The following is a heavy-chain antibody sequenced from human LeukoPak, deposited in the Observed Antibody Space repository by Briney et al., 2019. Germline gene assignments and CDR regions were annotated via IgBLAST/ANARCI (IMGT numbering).Heavy chain of an antibody. J-gene: IGHJ4*02. CDR3: ARVDDSGYLWDY. CDR2: ITPTSSYS. D-gene: IGHD3-22*01. V-gene: IGHV3-21*06. CDR1: GFTFSSYS. Sequence: GGSQRLSCAASGFTFSSYSMNWVRQAPGKGLEWVSHITPTSSYSDYADSVKGRFTISRDNAKSSLYLQMSSLRVEDTAIYFCARVDDSGYLWDYWGQGTLVTVSS.